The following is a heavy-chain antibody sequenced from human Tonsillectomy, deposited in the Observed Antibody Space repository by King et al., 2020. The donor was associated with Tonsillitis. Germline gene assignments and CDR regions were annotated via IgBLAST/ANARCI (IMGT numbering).Heavy chain of an antibody. D-gene: IGHD3-16*02. CDR2: ISGSGGST. J-gene: IGHJ4*02. Sequence: VQLVESGGGLVQPGGSLRLSCAASGFTFNSYVMSWVRQAPGKGLEWVSAISGSGGSTYYADSVKGRFTISRDNSKHTGYLQMNSLRAEDTAVYYCAKDRGHWGYRDYDYVWGSYRPNYFDYWGQGTLVTVSS. V-gene: IGHV3-23*04. CDR1: GFTFNSYV. CDR3: AKDRGHWGYRDYDYVWGSYRPNYFDY.